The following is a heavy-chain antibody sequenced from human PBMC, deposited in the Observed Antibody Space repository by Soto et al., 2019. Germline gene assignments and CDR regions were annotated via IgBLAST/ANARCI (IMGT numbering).Heavy chain of an antibody. J-gene: IGHJ2*01. V-gene: IGHV4-34*03. Sequence: QVQLQQWGAGPLRPLETLSLTCGVSGGSFSGYYWAWIRQSPGKGLEWIGEINDRGSINYNPSLKSRVSISVDTAEDHYPLNLRSVTARDPAVKFLAGRGSHILTGPPWVWYFDLWGRGTLVTVSS. D-gene: IGHD3-9*01. CDR2: INDRGSI. CDR1: GGSFSGYY. CDR3: AGRGSHILTGPPWVWYFDL.